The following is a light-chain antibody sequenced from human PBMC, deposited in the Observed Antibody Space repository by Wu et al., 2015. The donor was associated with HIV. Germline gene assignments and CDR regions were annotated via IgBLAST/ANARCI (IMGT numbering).Light chain of an antibody. CDR2: AAS. CDR1: QDVGTY. J-gene: IGKJ4*01. Sequence: AIQLAQSPSSLSASTGDKVTITCRASQDVGTYLGWYQQKPGRAPKLLIYAASTLETGVPSRFTGSGSGTQFSLNISCLQSEDFATYFCQQYHYFSFTFGGGTKVDVK. CDR3: QQYHYFSFT. V-gene: IGKV1-8*01.